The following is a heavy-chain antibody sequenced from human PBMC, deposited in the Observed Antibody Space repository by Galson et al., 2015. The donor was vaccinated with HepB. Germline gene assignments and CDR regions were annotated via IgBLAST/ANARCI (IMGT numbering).Heavy chain of an antibody. CDR3: ARGRLGIGQYYFDY. D-gene: IGHD7-27*01. Sequence: QSGAEVKKAGESLKISCKASGYTFTSYGISWVRQAPGQGLEWMGWISAYNGNTNYAQKLQGRVTMTTDTSTSTAYVELRSLRSDDTAVYYCARGRLGIGQYYFDYWGQGTLVTVSS. CDR2: ISAYNGNT. V-gene: IGHV1-18*01. CDR1: GYTFTSYG. J-gene: IGHJ4*02.